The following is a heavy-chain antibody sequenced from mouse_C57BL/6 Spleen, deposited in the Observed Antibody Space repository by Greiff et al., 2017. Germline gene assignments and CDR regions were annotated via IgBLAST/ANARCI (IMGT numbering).Heavy chain of an antibody. V-gene: IGHV1-59*01. CDR3: ASSYGRDAMDY. CDR2: IDPSDSYT. D-gene: IGHD1-1*01. J-gene: IGHJ4*01. CDR1: GYTFTSYW. Sequence: VQLQQPGAELVRPGTSVKLSCKASGYTFTSYWLHWVKQRPGQGLEWIGVIDPSDSYTNYNQKFKGKATLTVDTSSSTAYMQLSSLTSEDSAVYYCASSYGRDAMDYWGQGTSVTVSS.